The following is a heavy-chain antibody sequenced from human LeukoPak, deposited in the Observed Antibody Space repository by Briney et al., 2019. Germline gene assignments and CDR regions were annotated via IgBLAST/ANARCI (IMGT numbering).Heavy chain of an antibody. J-gene: IGHJ4*02. CDR3: ARLGATEVDD. CDR2: IYYSGST. D-gene: IGHD1-26*01. CDR1: GGSISSYY. V-gene: IGHV4-59*01. Sequence: SETLSLTCTVSGGSISSYYWSWIRQPPGKGLEWIGYIYYSGSTNYNPSLKSRVTISVDTSKNQFSLKLSSVTAADTAVYYCARLGATEVDDWGQGTLVTVSS.